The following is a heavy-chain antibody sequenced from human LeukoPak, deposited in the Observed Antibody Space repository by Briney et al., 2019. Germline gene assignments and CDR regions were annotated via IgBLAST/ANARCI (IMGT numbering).Heavy chain of an antibody. V-gene: IGHV3-74*01. D-gene: IGHD4-17*01. CDR2: INSDGGST. J-gene: IGHJ6*02. Sequence: GGSLRLSCAASGFTFSSYWMHWVRQVPGKGLVWVSRINSDGGSTTYADSVKGRFTISRDNAKNTLYLQINSLRAEDTAVYYCASDLYGARVWGQGTTVTVSS. CDR1: GFTFSSYW. CDR3: ASDLYGARV.